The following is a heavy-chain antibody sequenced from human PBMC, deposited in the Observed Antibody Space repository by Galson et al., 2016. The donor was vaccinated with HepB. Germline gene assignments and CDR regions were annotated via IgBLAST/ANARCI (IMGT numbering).Heavy chain of an antibody. CDR1: GFTFSESA. CDR2: IRSKAKNYAT. J-gene: IGHJ4*02. D-gene: IGHD1-26*01. V-gene: IGHV3-73*01. CDR3: VSGSLSVDQ. Sequence: SLRLSCAASGFTFSESAVTWVRQASGKGLEWVGRIRSKAKNYATGYVASVSGRFTMSRDDSNNTAYLKMTSLKSEDTAMYYCVSGSLSVDQWGQGTLETVSS.